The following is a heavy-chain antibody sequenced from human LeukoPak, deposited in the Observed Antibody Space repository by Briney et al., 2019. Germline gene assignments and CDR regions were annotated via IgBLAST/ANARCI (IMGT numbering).Heavy chain of an antibody. CDR1: GYTFTSYD. D-gene: IGHD3-10*01. Sequence: ASVKVSCKASGYTFTSYDISWVRQAPGQGLEWMGWISAYNGNTIYAQKLQGRVTMTTDTSTSTAYMELTSLRSDDTAVYYCARGLYYYGSGSHNWFDPWGQGTLVTVSS. V-gene: IGHV1-18*01. J-gene: IGHJ5*02. CDR2: ISAYNGNT. CDR3: ARGLYYYGSGSHNWFDP.